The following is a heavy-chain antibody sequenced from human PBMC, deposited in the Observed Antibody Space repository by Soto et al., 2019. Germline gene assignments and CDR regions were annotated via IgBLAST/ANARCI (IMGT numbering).Heavy chain of an antibody. V-gene: IGHV1-69*06. Sequence: ASVKVSCKASGGTFSSYAISWVRQAPGQGLEYMGWIIANYGTTDYAQKFQGRVTMTGDKSTSTAYMELSRLRSDDTAVYYCARASSSGWYDFDYWGQGTLVTVSS. CDR3: ARASSSGWYDFDY. CDR2: IIANYGTT. CDR1: GGTFSSYA. D-gene: IGHD6-19*01. J-gene: IGHJ4*02.